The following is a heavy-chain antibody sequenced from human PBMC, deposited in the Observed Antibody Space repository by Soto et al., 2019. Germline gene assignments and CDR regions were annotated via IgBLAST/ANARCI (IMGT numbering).Heavy chain of an antibody. V-gene: IGHV1-18*04. CDR1: GYTFTSYG. J-gene: IGHJ5*02. D-gene: IGHD2-15*01. Sequence: QVQLVQSGAEVKKPGASVKVSCKASGYTFTSYGISWVRQAPGQGLERMGWISAYNGNTNYAQKLQGRVTMTTDTSTSTAYMELMSLRSDDTAVYYCARVVGYCSGGSCWGNWFDPWGQGTLVTVSS. CDR2: ISAYNGNT. CDR3: ARVVGYCSGGSCWGNWFDP.